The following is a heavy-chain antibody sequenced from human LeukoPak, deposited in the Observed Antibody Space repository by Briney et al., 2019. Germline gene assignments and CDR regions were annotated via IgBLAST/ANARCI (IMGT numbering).Heavy chain of an antibody. D-gene: IGHD4-17*01. Sequence: GGSLRLSCAASGFTFSAYSMNWIRQAPGKGLEWVAYISDGTSTMYYTDSVKGRFTISRDNAKNTLYLQMNSLRAEDTAVYYCARVRDYYYYYMDVWGKGTTVTVSS. J-gene: IGHJ6*03. V-gene: IGHV3-48*04. CDR3: ARVRDYYYYYMDV. CDR1: GFTFSAYS. CDR2: ISDGTSTM.